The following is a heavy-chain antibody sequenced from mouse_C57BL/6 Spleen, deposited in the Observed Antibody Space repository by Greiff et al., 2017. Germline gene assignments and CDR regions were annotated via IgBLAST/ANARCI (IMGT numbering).Heavy chain of an antibody. D-gene: IGHD2-1*01. CDR3: ARGGGNSDAMDY. CDR2: INPGSGGT. J-gene: IGHJ4*01. Sequence: QVQLQQSGAELVRPGTSVKVSCKASGYAFTNYLIEWVKQRPGQGIEWIGVINPGSGGTNYNEKFKGKATLTADKSSSTAYMQLSSLTSEDSAVYFCARGGGNSDAMDYWGQGTSVTVSS. V-gene: IGHV1-54*01. CDR1: GYAFTNYL.